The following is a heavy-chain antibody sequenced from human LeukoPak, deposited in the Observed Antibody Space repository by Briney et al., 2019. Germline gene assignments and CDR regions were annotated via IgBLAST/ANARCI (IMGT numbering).Heavy chain of an antibody. J-gene: IGHJ6*04. V-gene: IGHV1-69*06. CDR3: GGGFWRGGNSPFRLDV. CDR2: IVPRFGTA. Sequence: ASVKVSCKASGVTFSDYPLSWVRQAPGQGPEWMGGIVPRFGTADYTQQFQGRVTITADMSTTTAYMELSSLRSDDTAIYYCGGGFWRGGNSPFRLDVLGNWTTGNRSL. CDR1: GVTFSDYP. D-gene: IGHD3-16*01.